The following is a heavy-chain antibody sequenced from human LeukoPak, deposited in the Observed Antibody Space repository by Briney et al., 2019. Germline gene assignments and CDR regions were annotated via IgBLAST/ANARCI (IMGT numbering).Heavy chain of an antibody. CDR1: GFTFSGSA. V-gene: IGHV3-23*01. CDR2: ISNSGANS. CDR3: ARDMQLST. Sequence: PGGPLRLSCAASGFTFSGSAMSWVRQAPGEGQEWVSLISNSGANSYYTDSVRRRFTISRDNSKDTLFLQMNSLRAEDTAIYYGARDMQLSTWGRGTMVTVSS. D-gene: IGHD3-16*02. J-gene: IGHJ3*01.